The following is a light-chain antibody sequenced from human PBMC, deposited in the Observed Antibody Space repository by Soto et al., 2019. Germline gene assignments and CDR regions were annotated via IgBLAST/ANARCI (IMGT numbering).Light chain of an antibody. J-gene: IGKJ1*01. Sequence: IQLTQFPSSLSASVGDSVTITCRASQSISSWLAWYQQKPGKAPKLLIFDASSLESGVPSRFSGSGSGTEFTLTISSLQPDDFATYYCQQYNSYSFGQGTKVDIK. CDR2: DAS. CDR3: QQYNSYS. V-gene: IGKV1-5*01. CDR1: QSISSW.